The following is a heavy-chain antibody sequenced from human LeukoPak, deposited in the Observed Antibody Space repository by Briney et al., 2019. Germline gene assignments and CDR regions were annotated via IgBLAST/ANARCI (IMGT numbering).Heavy chain of an antibody. CDR1: GFTFDTFG. D-gene: IGHD6-19*01. CDR2: IWHDGSNK. V-gene: IGHV3-33*07. CDR3: ARDRSTGSYFFFDD. Sequence: PGGSLRLSCLASGFTFDTFGMYWARQAPGKGLEWVAVIWHDGSNKYYTDSVKGRFTISRDNSKNTLYLQMNSLRAEDTAVYYCARDRSTGSYFFFDDWGQGVLVAVSS. J-gene: IGHJ4*02.